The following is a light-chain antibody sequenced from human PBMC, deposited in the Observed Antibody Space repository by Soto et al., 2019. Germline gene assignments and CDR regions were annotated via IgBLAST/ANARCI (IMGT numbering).Light chain of an antibody. J-gene: IGKJ2*01. CDR2: DSS. V-gene: IGKV1-5*01. CDR1: QSISGW. CDR3: QQYNSFPYT. Sequence: DIPMTQSPSTLSASVGDRVTITCRASQSISGWLAWYQQKPGKAPNLLIYDSSSLESGVPLRFSGSGSGTEFTLTISSLQPDDFATYYCQQYNSFPYTFGQGTKLEIK.